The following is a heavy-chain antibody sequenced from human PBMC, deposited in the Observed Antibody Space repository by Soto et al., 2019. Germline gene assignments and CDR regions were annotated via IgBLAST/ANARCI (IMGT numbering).Heavy chain of an antibody. J-gene: IGHJ5*02. CDR1: GVSVTRSNW. Sequence: QVQLQESGPGLVKPSGTLALTCAVSGVSVTRSNWWRWVRHSPGKGLEWIGEVYHSGSTRYKPSLTSPLTLSVDISMNQFSLRLTSVTAADTAVYYCAREGIYSSFDPWGQGILVTVSS. CDR3: AREGIYSSFDP. D-gene: IGHD5-12*01. CDR2: VYHSGST. V-gene: IGHV4-4*02.